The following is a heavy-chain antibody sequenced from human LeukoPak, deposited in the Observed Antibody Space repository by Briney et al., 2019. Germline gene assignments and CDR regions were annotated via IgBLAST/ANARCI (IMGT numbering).Heavy chain of an antibody. CDR1: GYSIRSGYY. CDR3: ATSEKGYASGSEFDY. CDR2: IYHSGST. D-gene: IGHD3-10*01. Sequence: SETLSLTCSVSGYSIRSGYYWGWIRQPPGKGLEWIGTIYHSGSTYYKSSLKSRVTISVDTSKNRFSLRLSSVTAADTAVYYCATSEKGYASGSEFDYWGQGTLVTVSS. V-gene: IGHV4-38-2*02. J-gene: IGHJ4*02.